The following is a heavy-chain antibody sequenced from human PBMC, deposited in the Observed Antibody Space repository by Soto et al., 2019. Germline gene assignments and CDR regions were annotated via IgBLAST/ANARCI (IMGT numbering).Heavy chain of an antibody. CDR1: GSTFSSYW. V-gene: IGHV3-74*01. CDR2: INSDGSST. Sequence: DVQLVESGGGLVQPGGSLRLSCAASGSTFSSYWMHWVRQAPGKGLVWVSRINSDGSSTNYADSVKGRFLITRDNAKNTLYLRVHSLRAEDTAIYYCARDNGPSASCPDYWGQGTLVTVSS. CDR3: ARDNGPSASCPDY. J-gene: IGHJ4*02. D-gene: IGHD2-2*01.